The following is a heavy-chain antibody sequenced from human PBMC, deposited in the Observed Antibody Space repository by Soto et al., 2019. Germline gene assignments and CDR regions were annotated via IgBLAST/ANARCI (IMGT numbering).Heavy chain of an antibody. CDR3: ARAPTSSGYSSSHGSYYFDY. J-gene: IGHJ4*02. D-gene: IGHD6-6*01. V-gene: IGHV4-30-4*01. Sequence: PSETLSLTCTVSGGSISSGDYYWSWIRQPPGKGLEWIGYIYYSGSTYYNPSLKSRVTISVDTSKNQFSLKLSSVTAADTAVYYCARAPTSSGYSSSHGSYYFDYWGQGTLVTVSS. CDR1: GGSISSGDYY. CDR2: IYYSGST.